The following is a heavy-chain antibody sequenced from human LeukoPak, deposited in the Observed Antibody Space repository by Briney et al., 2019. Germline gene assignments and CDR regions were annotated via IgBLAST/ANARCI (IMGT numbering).Heavy chain of an antibody. J-gene: IGHJ4*02. CDR2: IIPIFGTA. V-gene: IGHV1-69*13. Sequence: SVKVSCKASGGTFSSYAISWARQAPGQGLEWMGGIIPIFGTANYAQKFQGRVTITADESTSTAYMELSSLRSEDTAVYYCARDSGDGYNYLDYWGQGTLVTVSS. CDR1: GGTFSSYA. D-gene: IGHD5-24*01. CDR3: ARDSGDGYNYLDY.